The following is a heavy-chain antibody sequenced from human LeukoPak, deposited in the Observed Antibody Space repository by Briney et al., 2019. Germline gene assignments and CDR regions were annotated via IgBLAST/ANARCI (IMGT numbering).Heavy chain of an antibody. CDR2: IYYSGST. V-gene: IGHV4-39*01. D-gene: IGHD6-19*01. J-gene: IGHJ4*02. CDR3: ARISSGWYGAFDY. CDR1: GGSIISSTYW. Sequence: SETLSLTCDVSGGSIISSTYWWGWIRQPPGKGLEWIGSIYYSGSTYYNPSLKSRVTISVDTSKNQFSLKLSSVTAADTAVYYCARISSGWYGAFDYWGQGTLVTVSS.